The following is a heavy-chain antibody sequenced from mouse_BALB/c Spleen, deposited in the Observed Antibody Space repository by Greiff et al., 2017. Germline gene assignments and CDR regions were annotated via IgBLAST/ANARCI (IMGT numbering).Heavy chain of an antibody. D-gene: IGHD2-2*01. V-gene: IGHV1-4*01. CDR3: APIYYGYDGFAY. CDR2: INPSTGYT. J-gene: IGHJ3*01. CDR1: GYTFTSYT. Sequence: VQLVESGAELARPGASVKMSCKASGYTFTSYTMHWVKQRPGQGLEWIGYINPSTGYTEYNQKFKDKATLTAEKSSSTAYMQLSSLTSEDSAVYYCAPIYYGYDGFAYWGQGTLVTVSA.